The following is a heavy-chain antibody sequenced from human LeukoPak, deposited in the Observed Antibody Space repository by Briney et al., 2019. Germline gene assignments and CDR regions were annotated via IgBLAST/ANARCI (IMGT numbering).Heavy chain of an antibody. V-gene: IGHV4-59*01. CDR1: GGSFSGYY. CDR2: IYVSGNT. Sequence: SETLSLTCAVYGGSFSGYYWSWIRQPPGKGLEWIGYIYVSGNTNYNPSLKSRVTLSLDTSKNQFSLKMTSVTAADTAIYYCARDHGWSGFNWFDPWGQGTLVTVSS. D-gene: IGHD3-3*01. J-gene: IGHJ5*02. CDR3: ARDHGWSGFNWFDP.